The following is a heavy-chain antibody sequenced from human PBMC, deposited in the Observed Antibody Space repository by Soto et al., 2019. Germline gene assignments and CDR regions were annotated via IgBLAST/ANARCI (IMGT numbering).Heavy chain of an antibody. CDR2: FNPIFIAP. J-gene: IGHJ5*02. CDR1: GGTFSNYA. V-gene: IGHV1-69*01. CDR3: SREEYRQVDH. D-gene: IGHD3-16*02. Sequence: QMQLVQSGAEVKKPGSSVKVSCKASGGTFSNYAFSWVRQAPGQGLEWMGGFNPIFIAPDYAQRFRDRVTIVADESTSTVYMELRSLRSEDTGVYFCSREEYRQVDHWGQGTLVTVSS.